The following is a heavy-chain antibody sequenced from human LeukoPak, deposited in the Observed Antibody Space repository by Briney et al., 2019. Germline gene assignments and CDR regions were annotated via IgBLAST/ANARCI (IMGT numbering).Heavy chain of an antibody. J-gene: IGHJ6*03. CDR1: GYTLTMFY. D-gene: IGHD1-26*01. Sequence: ASVKVSCKASGYTLTMFYIHWVRQAPGQGLDWMGMINPSDGATTSARRGRCSVRGWWGRSTTRVYVDLRSLRSEETAVYFCAREQREGLSGNFVGLFASYYTYYYMDVWGRGTTVTVSS. CDR2: INPSDGAT. V-gene: IGHV1-46*01. CDR3: AREQREGLSGNFVGLFASYYTYYYMDV.